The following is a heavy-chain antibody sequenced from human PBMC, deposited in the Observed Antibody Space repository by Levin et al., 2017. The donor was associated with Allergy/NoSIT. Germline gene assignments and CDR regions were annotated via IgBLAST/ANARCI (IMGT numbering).Heavy chain of an antibody. CDR3: ARNYYGSGLRYYGMDV. CDR2: IGTAGDT. V-gene: IGHV3-13*04. Sequence: PGESLKISCAASGFTFSSYDMHWVRQATGKGLEWVSAIGTAGDTYYPGSVKGRFTISRENAKNSLYLQMNSLRAGDTAVYYCARNYYGSGLRYYGMDVWGQGTTVTVSS. J-gene: IGHJ6*02. D-gene: IGHD3-10*01. CDR1: GFTFSSYD.